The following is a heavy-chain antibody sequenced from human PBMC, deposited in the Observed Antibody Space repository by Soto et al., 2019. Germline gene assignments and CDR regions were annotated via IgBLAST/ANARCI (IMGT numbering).Heavy chain of an antibody. CDR1: GGTFSSYA. J-gene: IGHJ4*02. CDR2: IIPIFGTA. D-gene: IGHD2-21*02. CDR3: AMNIVVVTARFDY. Sequence: QVQLVQSGAEVKKPGSSVKVSCKASGGTFSSYAISWVRQAPGQGLEWMGGIIPIFGTANYAQKFQGRVTISAYESTSTAYMELSSLRSEYTAVYYCAMNIVVVTARFDYWGQGTLVTVSS. V-gene: IGHV1-69*12.